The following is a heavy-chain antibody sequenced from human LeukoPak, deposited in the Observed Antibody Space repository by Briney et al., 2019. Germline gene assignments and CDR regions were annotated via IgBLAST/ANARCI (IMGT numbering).Heavy chain of an antibody. J-gene: IGHJ3*02. V-gene: IGHV4-34*01. CDR2: INHSGST. CDR1: GGSFSGYY. D-gene: IGHD3-22*01. Sequence: SETLSLTCAVYGGSFSGYYWSWIRQPPGKGLEWIGEINHSGSTNYNPSLKSRVTISVDTSKNQFSLKLSSVTAADTAVYYCARVKLNYYDSSTYAFDIWGQGTMVTVSS. CDR3: ARVKLNYYDSSTYAFDI.